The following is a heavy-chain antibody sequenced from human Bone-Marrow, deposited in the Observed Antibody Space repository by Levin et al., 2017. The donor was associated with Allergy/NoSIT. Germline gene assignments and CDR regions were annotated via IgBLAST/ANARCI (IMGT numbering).Heavy chain of an antibody. CDR3: ARRRLGYCSGGSCFYFDY. CDR1: GYTFTSYD. J-gene: IGHJ4*02. Sequence: GASVKVSCKASGYTFTSYDINWVRQATGQGLEWMGWMNPNSGNTGYAQKFQGRVTMTRNTSISTAYMELSSLRSEDTAVYYCARRRLGYCSGGSCFYFDYWGQGTLVTVSS. V-gene: IGHV1-8*01. CDR2: MNPNSGNT. D-gene: IGHD2-15*01.